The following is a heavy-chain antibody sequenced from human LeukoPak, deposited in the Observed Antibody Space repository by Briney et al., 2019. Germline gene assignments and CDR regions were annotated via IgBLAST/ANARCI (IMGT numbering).Heavy chain of an antibody. CDR3: ARDITMVRGFILSNWFDP. D-gene: IGHD3-10*01. CDR2: INPNSGGT. CDR1: GYTFTGYY. V-gene: IGHV1-2*02. J-gene: IGHJ5*02. Sequence: ASVKVSCKASGYTFTGYYMHWVRQAPGQGLEWMGWINPNSGGTNYAQKFQGRVTMTRDTSISTAYMELSRLSSVTAADTAVYYCARDITMVRGFILSNWFDPWGQGTLVTVSS.